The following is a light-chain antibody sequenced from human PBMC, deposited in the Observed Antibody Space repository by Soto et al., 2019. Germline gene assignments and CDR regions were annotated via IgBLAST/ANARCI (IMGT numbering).Light chain of an antibody. CDR2: GAS. J-gene: IGKJ5*01. V-gene: IGKV3-20*01. Sequence: EIVLTQSPVTLSVSPGERANLSCRASQSVGTKLAWYQQTPGQAPRLLISGASMRASGVPVRFIGSGSGTDFTLTITRLEPEDFAVYYCQQYGGSPITFGLGTRLEI. CDR3: QQYGGSPIT. CDR1: QSVGTK.